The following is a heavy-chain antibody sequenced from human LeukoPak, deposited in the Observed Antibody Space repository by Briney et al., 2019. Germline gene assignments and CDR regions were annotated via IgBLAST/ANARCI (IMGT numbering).Heavy chain of an antibody. CDR1: GGTFSSYA. D-gene: IGHD3-3*01. V-gene: IGHV1-69*04. Sequence: ASVKVSCKASGGTFSSYAISWVRQAPGQGLEWMGRIIPIFGIANYAQKFQGRVTITADKSTSTAYMELSSLRSEDTAVYYCARDRIFGVVISYYYGMDVWGQGTTVTVSS. CDR3: ARDRIFGVVISYYYGMDV. CDR2: IIPIFGIA. J-gene: IGHJ6*02.